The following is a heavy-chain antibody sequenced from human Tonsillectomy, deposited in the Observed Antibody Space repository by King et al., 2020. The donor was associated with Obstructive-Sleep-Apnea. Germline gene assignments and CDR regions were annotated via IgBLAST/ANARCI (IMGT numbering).Heavy chain of an antibody. J-gene: IGHJ4*02. D-gene: IGHD1-26*01. CDR2: ISYNGNT. CDR1: GDSISPYY. CDR3: ARYTGTYYAY. V-gene: IGHV4-59*01. Sequence: HVQLQESGPGLVKPSETLSLTCNVSGDSISPYYWSWIRQPPGKGLEWLGYISYNGNTNYNPSLKSRITMSVDTSKNQISLKLTSVTSAATAVYYCARYTGTYYAYWGQGTLVTVSS.